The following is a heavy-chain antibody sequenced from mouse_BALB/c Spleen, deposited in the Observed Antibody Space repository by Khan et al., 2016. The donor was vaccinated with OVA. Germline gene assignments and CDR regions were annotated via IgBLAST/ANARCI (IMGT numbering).Heavy chain of an antibody. D-gene: IGHD1-1*02. V-gene: IGHV9-3-1*01. J-gene: IGHJ1*01. Sequence: QIQLVQSGPELKKPGETVKISCKASGYTYTNYGMNWVKQAPGKGLMRMGWINTYTGEPTYVDDFKGRFAFSLETSASTAYLQINNLKNEDTATYFCASGGYWYFDVWGAGTTVTVSS. CDR2: INTYTGEP. CDR1: GYTYTNYG. CDR3: ASGGYWYFDV.